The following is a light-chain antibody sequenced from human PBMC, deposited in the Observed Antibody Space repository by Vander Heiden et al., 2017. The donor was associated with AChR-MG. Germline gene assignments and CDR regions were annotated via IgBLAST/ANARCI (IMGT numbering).Light chain of an antibody. J-gene: IGKJ2*01. CDR2: RAS. Sequence: QMTQSPSTLSASVGERVTITCRASQSISDWLVWYQQKPGKAPKLLIYRASSLQSGVPSRFSGSGSGTEFTLTISGLQPDDFATYYCQQYINYPYTFGQGTKVEI. CDR3: QQYINYPYT. CDR1: QSISDW. V-gene: IGKV1-5*03.